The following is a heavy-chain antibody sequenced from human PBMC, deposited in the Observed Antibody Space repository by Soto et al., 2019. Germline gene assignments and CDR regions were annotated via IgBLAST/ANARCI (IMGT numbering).Heavy chain of an antibody. D-gene: IGHD1-26*01. Sequence: GGSLRLSCAASGFTFSSYSMNWVRQAPGKGLEWVSSISSSSSYIYYADSVKGRFTISRDNAKNSLYLQMNSLRAEDTAVYYCARDSVGATYNWFDPWGQGTLVTVSS. J-gene: IGHJ5*02. CDR1: GFTFSSYS. V-gene: IGHV3-21*01. CDR2: ISSSSSYI. CDR3: ARDSVGATYNWFDP.